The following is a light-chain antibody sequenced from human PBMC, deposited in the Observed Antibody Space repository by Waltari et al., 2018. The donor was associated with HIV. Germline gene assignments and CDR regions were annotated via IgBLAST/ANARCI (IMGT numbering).Light chain of an antibody. CDR3: LQSSSAPWT. CDR2: TAS. CDR1: QSISTY. V-gene: IGKV1-39*01. Sequence: DIQMTQSPSSLSASVGDRVTITCRASQSISTYLDWYQHKTGKAPKLLIYTASTLHSGVPSRVSGSGSGTHFTLTITSLQSDDCATYYCLQSSSAPWTFGHGTKVEVK. J-gene: IGKJ1*01.